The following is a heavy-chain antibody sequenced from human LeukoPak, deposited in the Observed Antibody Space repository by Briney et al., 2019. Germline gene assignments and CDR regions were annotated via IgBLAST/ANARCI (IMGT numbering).Heavy chain of an antibody. CDR2: ISSSGSTI. CDR3: ARAGRKSRGVDIVRKKETGYYYYLDV. D-gene: IGHD2-15*01. CDR1: GFTFSSYE. V-gene: IGHV3-48*03. Sequence: GGSLRLSCAASGFTFSSYEMNWVRQAPGKGLEWVSYISSSGSTIYYADSVKGRFTISRDNAKNSLYLQMNSLRVEDTAVYYCARAGRKSRGVDIVRKKETGYYYYLDVWGKGTTVTVSS. J-gene: IGHJ6*03.